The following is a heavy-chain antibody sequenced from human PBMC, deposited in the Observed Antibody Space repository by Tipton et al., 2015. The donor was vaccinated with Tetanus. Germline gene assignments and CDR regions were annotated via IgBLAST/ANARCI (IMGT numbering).Heavy chain of an antibody. CDR2: IYRSGST. CDR3: ARVFVGVYAFDI. V-gene: IGHV4-4*02. D-gene: IGHD1-26*01. Sequence: TLSLTCAVSGGSISSSNWWSWVRQPPGKGLEWIGEIYRSGSTNYNPSLKSRVTISVDKSKNQFSLKLSSVTAADTAVYYCARVFVGVYAFDIWGQGTMVTVSS. J-gene: IGHJ3*02. CDR1: GGSISSSNW.